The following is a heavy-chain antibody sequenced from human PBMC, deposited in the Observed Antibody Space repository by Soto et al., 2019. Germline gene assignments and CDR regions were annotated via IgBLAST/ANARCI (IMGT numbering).Heavy chain of an antibody. Sequence: ASVKVSCKASGYTFTRYTMNWVRQAPGQRLEWMGWINPDNGDTKSSQKFQDRVIITRDTSASTAYMDLSSLRSEDTAVYYCARGIATGQLDPWGQGTLVTVSS. CDR2: INPDNGDT. V-gene: IGHV1-3*01. D-gene: IGHD2-15*01. CDR1: GYTFTRYT. J-gene: IGHJ5*02. CDR3: ARGIATGQLDP.